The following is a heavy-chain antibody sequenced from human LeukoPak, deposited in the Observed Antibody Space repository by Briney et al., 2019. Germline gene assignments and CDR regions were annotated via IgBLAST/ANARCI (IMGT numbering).Heavy chain of an antibody. CDR2: IYSGSST. CDR3: AMGAIVATIDY. V-gene: IGHV3-66*01. J-gene: IGHJ4*02. D-gene: IGHD5-12*01. Sequence: PGGSLRLSCAASGLTVSSNYMSWVRQAPGKGLEWVSLIYSGSSTYYADSVKGRFTISRDKSKNTLYLQMSSLRVEDTAVCYCAMGAIVATIDYWGQGTLVTVSS. CDR1: GLTVSSNY.